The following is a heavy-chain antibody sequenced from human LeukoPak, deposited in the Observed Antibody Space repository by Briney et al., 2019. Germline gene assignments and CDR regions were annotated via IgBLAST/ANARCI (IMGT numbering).Heavy chain of an antibody. CDR2: FIPIFRTA. Sequence: ASVKVPCKASGGTFSSYAISWVRQAPGQGLDWRGGFIPIFRTANHAQNFQARVTITTNESTRTAYMEPSSLRSGDPAVYYCARDYDSSGFFAFDIWGQGTMVTVSS. CDR1: GGTFSSYA. V-gene: IGHV1-69*05. D-gene: IGHD3-22*01. J-gene: IGHJ3*02. CDR3: ARDYDSSGFFAFDI.